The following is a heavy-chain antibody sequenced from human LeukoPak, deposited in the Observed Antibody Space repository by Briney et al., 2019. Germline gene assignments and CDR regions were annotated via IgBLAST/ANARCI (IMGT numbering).Heavy chain of an antibody. J-gene: IGHJ4*02. Sequence: GESLKISCEASGYIFTNYWIGWVRQMPGRGLGWMGIIYPGDSDTRYSPSFQGQVTFSADTSISTAYLQWSGLKASDTAIYYCARHLYYYDRTHYLPVDYWGQGTLVTVSS. D-gene: IGHD3-22*01. CDR1: GYIFTNYW. CDR3: ARHLYYYDRTHYLPVDY. V-gene: IGHV5-51*01. CDR2: IYPGDSDT.